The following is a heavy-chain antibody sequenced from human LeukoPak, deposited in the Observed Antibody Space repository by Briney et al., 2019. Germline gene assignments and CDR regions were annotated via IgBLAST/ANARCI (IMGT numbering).Heavy chain of an antibody. CDR2: INHSGST. CDR1: GGSFSGHY. Sequence: SETLSLTCAVYGGSFSGHYWSWIRHPPGKGLEWIGEINHSGSTNYNPSRKRRVTISVDTSKNQFSLKLSSVTAADTAVYYCARAGLNGDVDYWGQGTLVTVSS. D-gene: IGHD4-17*01. CDR3: ARAGLNGDVDY. V-gene: IGHV4-34*01. J-gene: IGHJ4*02.